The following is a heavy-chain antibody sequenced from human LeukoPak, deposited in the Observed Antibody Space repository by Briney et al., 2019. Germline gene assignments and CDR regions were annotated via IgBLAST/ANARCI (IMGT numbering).Heavy chain of an antibody. D-gene: IGHD6-19*01. CDR2: IYNDGSN. CDR3: ARNPYVIVAGRHTFSVDL. Sequence: SETLSLTCTVSGYPIKSGYYWGWIRQPPGKGLEWIGNIYNDGSNYCNPSLASRVTISMDKTKNQFSLMMTSVTAADTAMYYCARNPYVIVAGRHTFSVDLWGQGSLVTVSS. CDR1: GYPIKSGYY. J-gene: IGHJ4*02. V-gene: IGHV4-38-2*02.